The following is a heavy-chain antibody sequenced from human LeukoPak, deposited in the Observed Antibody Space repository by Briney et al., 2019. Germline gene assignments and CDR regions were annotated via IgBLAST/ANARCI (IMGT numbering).Heavy chain of an antibody. D-gene: IGHD7-27*01. V-gene: IGHV1-18*01. J-gene: IGHJ4*02. Sequence: GASVKVSCKASGYTFTSYGISWVRQAPGQGLEWMGWISAYNGNTNYAQKLQGRVTMTRSTSMSTAYMELSSLSSEDTAVYFCARGPPKWGYDYWGQGTLVTVSS. CDR1: GYTFTSYG. CDR2: ISAYNGNT. CDR3: ARGPPKWGYDY.